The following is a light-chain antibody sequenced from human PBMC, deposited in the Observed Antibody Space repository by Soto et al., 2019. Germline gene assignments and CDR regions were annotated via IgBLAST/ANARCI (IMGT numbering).Light chain of an antibody. V-gene: IGKV4-1*01. CDR2: WAS. J-gene: IGKJ1*01. CDR3: QQYYSTPTWT. CDR1: QSVLYSSNNKNY. Sequence: DIVMTQSPDSLAVSLGERATINCKSSQSVLYSSNNKNYLAWYQQKPGQPPKLLIYWASTRESGDPDRFSGSGSGTDFTLTISSRQAEDVAVYYCQQYYSTPTWTFGQGTKVEIK.